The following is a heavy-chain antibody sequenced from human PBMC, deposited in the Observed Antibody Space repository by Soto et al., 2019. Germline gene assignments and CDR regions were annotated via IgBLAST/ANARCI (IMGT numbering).Heavy chain of an antibody. D-gene: IGHD3-10*01. CDR1: GGSISSGGYS. CDR2: TYHSGST. V-gene: IGHV4-30-2*01. CDR3: ARVGVRGHFDY. J-gene: IGHJ4*02. Sequence: PSETLSLTCAVSGGSISSGGYSWSWIRQPPGKGLEWIGYTYHSGSTYYNPSLKSRVTISVDRSKNQFSLKLSSVTAADTAVYYCARVGVRGHFDYWGQGTLVTVSS.